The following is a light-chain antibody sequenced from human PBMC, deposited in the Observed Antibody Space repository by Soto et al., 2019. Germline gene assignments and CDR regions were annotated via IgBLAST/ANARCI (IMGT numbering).Light chain of an antibody. J-gene: IGLJ2*01. CDR3: AAWDDSLNGVV. Sequence: QSVLTQPPSASVTPGQRVTISWSGSSSNIGSNTVNWYQQLPGTAPKLLIYSNNQRPSGVPDRFSGSKSGTSASLAISGLQSEDEADYYCAAWDDSLNGVVFGGGTKLTVL. CDR1: SSNIGSNT. CDR2: SNN. V-gene: IGLV1-44*01.